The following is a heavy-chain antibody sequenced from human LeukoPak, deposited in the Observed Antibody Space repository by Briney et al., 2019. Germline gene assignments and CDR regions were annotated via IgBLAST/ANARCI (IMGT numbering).Heavy chain of an antibody. Sequence: SETLSLTCAVYGGSFSGYYWSWIRQPPGKGLEWIGEINHSGSTNYNPSLKSRVTISVDTSKNQFSLKLSSVTAADTAVYYCAIGLPKSLGVDYGDYYWFDPWGQGTLVTVSS. CDR1: GGSFSGYY. D-gene: IGHD4-17*01. CDR2: INHSGST. J-gene: IGHJ5*02. V-gene: IGHV4-34*01. CDR3: AIGLPKSLGVDYGDYYWFDP.